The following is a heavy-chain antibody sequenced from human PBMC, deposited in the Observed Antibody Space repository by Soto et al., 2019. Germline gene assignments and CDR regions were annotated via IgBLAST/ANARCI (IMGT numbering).Heavy chain of an antibody. J-gene: IGHJ4*02. D-gene: IGHD3-22*01. Sequence: QVQLVQSGAEVKKPGASVKVSCKASGYTFTSYGISWVRQAPGQGLEWMGWISAYNGNTNYAQKLQGRVTMTTDTXXSTAYMEQRSMKSDDTAVYYCARETYYYDSSGFYYWCQGTMVTVSS. CDR2: ISAYNGNT. CDR3: ARETYYYDSSGFYY. V-gene: IGHV1-18*01. CDR1: GYTFTSYG.